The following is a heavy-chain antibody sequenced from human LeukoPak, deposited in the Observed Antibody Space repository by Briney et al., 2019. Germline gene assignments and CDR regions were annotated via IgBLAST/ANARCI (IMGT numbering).Heavy chain of an antibody. Sequence: SETLSLTCTVSGDSISSYYWTWVRQPPGRGLEWIGYIYNSGSTYYNPSLKSRVTISVDTSKNQFSLKLSSVTAADTAVYYCARQVRSGLHTYVSWGQGTLVTVSS. CDR2: IYNSGST. D-gene: IGHD6-19*01. CDR1: GDSISSYY. V-gene: IGHV4-59*08. J-gene: IGHJ5*02. CDR3: ARQVRSGLHTYVS.